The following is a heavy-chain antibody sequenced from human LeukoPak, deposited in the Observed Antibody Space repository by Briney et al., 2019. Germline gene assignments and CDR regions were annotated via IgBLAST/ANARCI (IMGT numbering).Heavy chain of an antibody. J-gene: IGHJ4*02. CDR3: AKDSRWGIAVAGTSFDY. Sequence: SGGSLRLSCAASGLIFHDYTMHWVRQAPGKGLEWVAFIRYDGSNKYYADSVKGRFTISRDNSKNTLYLQMNSLRAEDTAVYYCAKDSRWGIAVAGTSFDYWGQGTLVTVSS. D-gene: IGHD6-19*01. V-gene: IGHV3-30*02. CDR2: IRYDGSNK. CDR1: GLIFHDYT.